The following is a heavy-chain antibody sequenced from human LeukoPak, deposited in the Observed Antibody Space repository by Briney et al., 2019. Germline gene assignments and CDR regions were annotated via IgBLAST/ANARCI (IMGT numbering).Heavy chain of an antibody. Sequence: SETLSLTCTVSGGSVSSGSYYWSWIRQPPGKGLEWIGYIYYSGSTNYNPSLKSRVTISVDTSKNQFSLKLSSVTAADTAVYYCATYYDFRSGYLTPHYFDYWGQGTLVTVSS. J-gene: IGHJ4*02. CDR3: ATYYDFRSGYLTPHYFDY. D-gene: IGHD3-3*01. CDR2: IYYSGST. CDR1: GGSVSSGSYY. V-gene: IGHV4-61*01.